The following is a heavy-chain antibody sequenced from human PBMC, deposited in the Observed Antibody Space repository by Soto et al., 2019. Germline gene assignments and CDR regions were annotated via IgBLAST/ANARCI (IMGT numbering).Heavy chain of an antibody. CDR1: GFTFDYYA. CDR2: ISWDDGST. V-gene: IGHV3-43D*04. Sequence: GGSLRLSCAASGFTFDYYAMHWVRQAPGKGLEWVSLISWDDGSTYYADSVKGRFTISRDNSKNSLYLQMNSLRAEDTALYYCAKDYYDSSGPDYWGQGTLVTVSS. D-gene: IGHD3-22*01. J-gene: IGHJ4*02. CDR3: AKDYYDSSGPDY.